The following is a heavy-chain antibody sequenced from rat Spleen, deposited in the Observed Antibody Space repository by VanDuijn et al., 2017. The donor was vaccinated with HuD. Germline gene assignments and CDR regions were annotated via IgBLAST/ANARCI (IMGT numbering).Heavy chain of an antibody. Sequence: EVQLVESGGGLVQPGRSLKLSCAASGFTFSDYYMAWVRQAPTKGLEWVATMSYDGGSTYYRDSVKGRFTISRDNAKSSLYLQMDSLTSEDTATYYCVRDVGARLDYWGQGVMVTVSS. D-gene: IGHD5-1*01. J-gene: IGHJ2*01. CDR1: GFTFSDYY. V-gene: IGHV5-20*01. CDR2: MSYDGGST. CDR3: VRDVGARLDY.